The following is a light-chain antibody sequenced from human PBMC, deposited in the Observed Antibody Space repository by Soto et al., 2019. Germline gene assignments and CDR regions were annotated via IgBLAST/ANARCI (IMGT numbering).Light chain of an antibody. CDR3: QSYDSSLSGVV. CDR1: SSNIGAGYD. CDR2: DNS. Sequence: QSVLTQPPSVSGAPGQRVTISCTGSSSNIGAGYDVHWYQQFPGTAPKLLIYDNSNRPSGVPDRFSGSKSGTSASLAITGLQADDEADYYCQSYDSSLSGVVFGGGTKLTVL. V-gene: IGLV1-40*01. J-gene: IGLJ2*01.